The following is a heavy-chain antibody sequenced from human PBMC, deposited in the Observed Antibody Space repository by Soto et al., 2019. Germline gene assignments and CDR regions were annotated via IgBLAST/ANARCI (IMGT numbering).Heavy chain of an antibody. Sequence: LRLSCAASGFTFSSYSMNWVRQAPGKGLEWVSSISSSSSYIYYADSVKGRFTISRDNAKNSLYLQMNSLRAEDTAVYYCARDGRGYCSSTSCYHYYGMDVWGQGTTVTVSS. V-gene: IGHV3-21*01. J-gene: IGHJ6*02. CDR3: ARDGRGYCSSTSCYHYYGMDV. D-gene: IGHD2-2*01. CDR2: ISSSSSYI. CDR1: GFTFSSYS.